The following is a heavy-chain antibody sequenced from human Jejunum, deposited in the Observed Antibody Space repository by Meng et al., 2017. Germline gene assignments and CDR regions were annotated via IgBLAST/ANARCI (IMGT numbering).Heavy chain of an antibody. CDR1: GFTFTTFQ. CDR2: MSHDGANE. D-gene: IGHD1-1*01. Sequence: GESLKISCRLSGFTFTTFQMHWVRQAPGKGLEWVAVMSHDGANENYLDSVKGRFTISTDNSKNTVFLQLNGLRTEDTALYYCAGKSYNYALHIWGQGTLVTVSS. CDR3: AGKSYNYALHI. J-gene: IGHJ3*02. V-gene: IGHV3-30*01.